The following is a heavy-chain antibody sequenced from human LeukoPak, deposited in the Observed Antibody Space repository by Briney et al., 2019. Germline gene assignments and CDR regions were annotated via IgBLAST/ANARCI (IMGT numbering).Heavy chain of an antibody. D-gene: IGHD2-21*01. CDR3: ARGDFDP. CDR1: GFTFSGYA. J-gene: IGHJ5*02. CDR2: ISYDGSNK. V-gene: IGHV3-30-3*01. Sequence: GGSLRLSCVASGFTFSGYAMHWVRQAPGKGLEWVAVISYDGSNKYYADSVKGRFTISRDNSKNTLYLQMNSLRAEDTAVYYCARGDFDPWGQGTLVTVSS.